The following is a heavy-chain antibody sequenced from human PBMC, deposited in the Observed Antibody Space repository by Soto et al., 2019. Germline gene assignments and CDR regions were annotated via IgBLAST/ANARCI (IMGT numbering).Heavy chain of an antibody. CDR3: ARSLQTAVGDWFAP. J-gene: IGHJ5*02. CDR1: GFTVSSDY. D-gene: IGHD2-21*01. V-gene: IGHV3-66*01. Sequence: GGSLRLSCAASGFTVSSDYMSWVRQAPGKGLEWVSVIYSGGSTYYADSVKGRFTISRDNSKNTLYLQMNSLRAEDTAVYYCARSLQTAVGDWFAPWGQGSLVLVSS. CDR2: IYSGGST.